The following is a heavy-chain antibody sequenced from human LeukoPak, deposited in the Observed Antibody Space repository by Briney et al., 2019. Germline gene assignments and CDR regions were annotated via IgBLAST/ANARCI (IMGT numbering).Heavy chain of an antibody. Sequence: GGSLRLSCAASGFTFSSYGMHWVRQAPGKGLEWVAVIWYDGSNKYYADSVKGRFTISRDNSKNTLYLQMNSLRAEDTAIYYCASSTASYCNGGSCGYDYYGMDVWGQGTTVTVSS. CDR1: GFTFSSYG. CDR3: ASSTASYCNGGSCGYDYYGMDV. V-gene: IGHV3-33*01. J-gene: IGHJ6*02. CDR2: IWYDGSNK. D-gene: IGHD2-15*01.